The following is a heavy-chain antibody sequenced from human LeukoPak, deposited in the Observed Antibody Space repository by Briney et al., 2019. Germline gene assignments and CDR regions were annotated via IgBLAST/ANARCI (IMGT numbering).Heavy chain of an antibody. J-gene: IGHJ5*02. Sequence: ASVKVSCKASGGTFSSYAISWVRQAPGQGLEWMGGIIPIFGTANYAQKFQGRVTITADKSTSTAYMELSSLRSEDTAVYYCARDSPYCTNGVRYEQHNWFDPWGQGTLVTVSS. CDR1: GGTFSSYA. CDR2: IIPIFGTA. V-gene: IGHV1-69*06. D-gene: IGHD2-8*01. CDR3: ARDSPYCTNGVRYEQHNWFDP.